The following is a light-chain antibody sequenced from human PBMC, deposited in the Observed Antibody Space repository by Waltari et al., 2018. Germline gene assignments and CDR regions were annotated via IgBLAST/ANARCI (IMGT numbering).Light chain of an antibody. CDR1: SSAVGAYNS. CDR3: SSYISSSTLEL. Sequence: QSALTQPASVSGSPGQSITISCTGTSSAVGAYNSVPWYQQHPVKAPKLMIFDVSIRPSGVSNRFSGSKSGNTASLTISGLQAEDEADYYCSSYISSSTLELFGGGTSLTVL. V-gene: IGLV2-14*03. CDR2: DVS. J-gene: IGLJ2*01.